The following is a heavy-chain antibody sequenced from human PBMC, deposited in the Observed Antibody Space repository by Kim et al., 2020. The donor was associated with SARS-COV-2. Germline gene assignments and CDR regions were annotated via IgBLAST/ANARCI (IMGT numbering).Heavy chain of an antibody. Sequence: GTTNSTPSLKSRVTISVDTSKNQFSLKLSSVTAADTAVYYCARDLAGGATWGQGTLVTVSS. CDR2: GTT. J-gene: IGHJ4*02. CDR3: ARDLAGGAT. V-gene: IGHV4-30-2*04. D-gene: IGHD3-10*01.